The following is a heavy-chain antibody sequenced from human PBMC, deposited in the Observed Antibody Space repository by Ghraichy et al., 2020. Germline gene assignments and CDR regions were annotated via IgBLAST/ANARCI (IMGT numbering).Heavy chain of an antibody. V-gene: IGHV3-23*01. Sequence: GESLNISCAASGFSFSSYAMSWVRQAPGKGLEWVSAISGSGGSTYYADSVKGRFTISRDNSKNTLYLQMNSLRAEDTAVYYCATAGWSGYYSDYWGQGTLVTVSS. CDR2: ISGSGGST. D-gene: IGHD3-3*01. CDR1: GFSFSSYA. J-gene: IGHJ4*02. CDR3: ATAGWSGYYSDY.